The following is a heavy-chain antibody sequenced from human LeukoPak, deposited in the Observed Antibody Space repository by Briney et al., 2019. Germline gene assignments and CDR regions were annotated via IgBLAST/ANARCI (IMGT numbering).Heavy chain of an antibody. CDR1: GYTFTSYA. Sequence: PSVKVSCKASGYTFTSYAMHWVRQAPGQRLEWMGWINGGNGNTKYSQKLQGRVTITRDTSATTAYMELRSLRSEDTAVFYCARGPPRLNWFDPWGQGTLVTVSS. D-gene: IGHD6-25*01. V-gene: IGHV1-3*01. J-gene: IGHJ5*02. CDR3: ARGPPRLNWFDP. CDR2: INGGNGNT.